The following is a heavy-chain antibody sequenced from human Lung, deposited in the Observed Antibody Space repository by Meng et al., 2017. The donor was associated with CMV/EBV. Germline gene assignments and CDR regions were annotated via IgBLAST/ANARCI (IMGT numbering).Heavy chain of an antibody. V-gene: IGHV3-30*01. D-gene: IGHD3-22*01. CDR1: GFTFSSCA. J-gene: IGHJ5*02. CDR2: ISYDGSNK. Sequence: GRLGEAWGGLVQPGRSLGISCAASGFTFSSCAMHWVRQAPGKGLEWVAVISYDGSNKYYADSVKGRFTISRDNSKNTLYLQMNSLRAEDTAVYYCARDDSSSWGQGTLVTVSS. CDR3: ARDDSSS.